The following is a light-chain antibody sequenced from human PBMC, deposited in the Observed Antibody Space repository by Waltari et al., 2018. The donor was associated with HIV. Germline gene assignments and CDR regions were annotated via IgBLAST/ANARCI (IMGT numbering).Light chain of an antibody. CDR2: RND. V-gene: IGLV1-47*01. CDR3: VAWDDSLSGFA. J-gene: IGLJ1*01. CDR1: NSNVGSKN. Sequence: QSVLTQPPSPSGTVGQRVTISCPGSNSNVGSKNVNWYQQVPGTAPKQLIYRNDQRRSGVPDRFSASKSGASASLSISGLRSEDEADYYCVAWDDSLSGFAFGTGTKVTVL.